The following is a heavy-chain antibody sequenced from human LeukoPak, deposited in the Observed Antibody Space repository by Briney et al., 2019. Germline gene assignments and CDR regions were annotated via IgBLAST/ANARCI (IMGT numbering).Heavy chain of an antibody. J-gene: IGHJ4*02. Sequence: KPSETLSLTCVVSGGSISPYYWSWIRQSPGKGLEWIGYIDPSGSASYNPSLKSRVTIFVDTSKNQFSLKLSSVTAADTAVYYCARLLYYDFWSGRYIFDYWGQGTLVTVSS. V-gene: IGHV4-4*08. CDR2: IDPSGSA. CDR1: GGSISPYY. CDR3: ARLLYYDFWSGRYIFDY. D-gene: IGHD3-3*01.